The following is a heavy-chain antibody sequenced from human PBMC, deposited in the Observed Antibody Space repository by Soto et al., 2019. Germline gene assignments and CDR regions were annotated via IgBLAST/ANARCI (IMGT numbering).Heavy chain of an antibody. CDR2: IIPIFGTA. D-gene: IGHD3-22*01. Sequence: ASVKVSCKASGGTFSSYAISWVRQAPGQGLEWMGGIIPIFGTANYAQKFQGRVTITADKSTSTAYMELSSLRSEDTAVYYCASGSSGYYYYFDDCGRGTLVTVSS. V-gene: IGHV1-69*06. J-gene: IGHJ4*02. CDR3: ASGSSGYYYYFDD. CDR1: GGTFSSYA.